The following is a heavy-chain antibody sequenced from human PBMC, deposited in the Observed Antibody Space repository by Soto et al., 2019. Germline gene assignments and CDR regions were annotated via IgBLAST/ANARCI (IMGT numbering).Heavy chain of an antibody. V-gene: IGHV3-48*03. Sequence: GGSLRLSCAASGFTLSSYMMNWVRQAPGQGLEWIAYISNSGSSIDYADSVKVRFTISRDNAKNSLYLQMNSLRAEDTAQYYWARLQALYGLFVYGEQGTQVTGSA. D-gene: IGHD2-8*01. CDR1: GFTLSSYM. CDR3: ARLQALYGLFVY. CDR2: ISNSGSSI. J-gene: IGHJ4*01.